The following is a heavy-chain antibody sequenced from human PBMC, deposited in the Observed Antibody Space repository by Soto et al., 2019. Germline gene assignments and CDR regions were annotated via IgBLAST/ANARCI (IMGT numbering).Heavy chain of an antibody. CDR3: ARLRWIAAADNVEYYFDY. D-gene: IGHD6-13*01. J-gene: IGHJ4*02. CDR1: GGSISGHY. V-gene: IGHV4-4*08. Sequence: SETLSLTCTVSGGSISGHYWSWIRQPPGKGLEWIGYSGSTNYNPSLKSRVTISVDTSKNQFSLKLSSVTAADTAVYYCARLRWIAAADNVEYYFDYWGQGTLVAVSS. CDR2: SGST.